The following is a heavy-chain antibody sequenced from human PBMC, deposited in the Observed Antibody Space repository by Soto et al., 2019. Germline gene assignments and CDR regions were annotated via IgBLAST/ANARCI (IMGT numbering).Heavy chain of an antibody. CDR2: TYTSGST. CDR1: GGSISRDC. Sequence: LPLTCTVSGGSISRDCWSWIRQPAGKGLEWIGRTYTSGSTNYNPSLKSRVTMSVDTSKNQFFLKLSSVTAADTAVYYCARGNVMVAATGLDWFDPWGQRTLVTVSS. V-gene: IGHV4-4*07. J-gene: IGHJ5*02. CDR3: ARGNVMVAATGLDWFDP. D-gene: IGHD2-15*01.